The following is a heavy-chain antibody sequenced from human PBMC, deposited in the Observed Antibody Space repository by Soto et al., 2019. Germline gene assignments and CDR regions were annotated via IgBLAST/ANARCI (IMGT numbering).Heavy chain of an antibody. D-gene: IGHD2-15*01. V-gene: IGHV3-30*03. CDR2: ISYDGSNK. Sequence: GGSLRLSCAASGFTFSSYDMHWVRQAPGKGLEWVAVISYDGSNKYYADSVKGRFTISRDNSKNTLYLQMNGLRTEDTAVYYCATKIVAATSDYWGQGTLVTVSS. CDR3: ATKIVAATSDY. J-gene: IGHJ4*02. CDR1: GFTFSSYD.